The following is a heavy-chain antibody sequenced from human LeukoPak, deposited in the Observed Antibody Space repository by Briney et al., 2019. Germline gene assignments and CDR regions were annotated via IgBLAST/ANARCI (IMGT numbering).Heavy chain of an antibody. CDR2: IKQDGSEK. CDR3: ARDLRGSY. Sequence: PGGSLRLSCAASGFTFSSYGMYWVRQAPGKGLEWVANIKQDGSEKYYVDSVKGRFTISRDNAKNSLYLQMNSLRAEDTAVYYCARDLRGSYWGQGTLITVSS. V-gene: IGHV3-7*01. CDR1: GFTFSSYG. D-gene: IGHD5-12*01. J-gene: IGHJ4*02.